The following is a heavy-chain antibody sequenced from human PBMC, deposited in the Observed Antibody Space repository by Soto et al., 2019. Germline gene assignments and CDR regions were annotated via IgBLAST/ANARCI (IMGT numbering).Heavy chain of an antibody. D-gene: IGHD3-3*01. Sequence: EVQLVESGGGLVKPGRSVRLSCTASGFTFGDYAMSWFRQAPGKGLEWVGFIRSKAYGGTTEYAASVKGRFTISRDDSKSIAYLQMNSLKTEDTAVYYCTTIYDFWSGYYTGWFDPWGQGTLVTVSS. CDR1: GFTFGDYA. CDR3: TTIYDFWSGYYTGWFDP. J-gene: IGHJ5*02. CDR2: IRSKAYGGTT. V-gene: IGHV3-49*05.